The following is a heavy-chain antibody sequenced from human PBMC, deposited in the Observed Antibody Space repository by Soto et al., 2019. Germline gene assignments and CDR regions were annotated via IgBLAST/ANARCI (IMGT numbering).Heavy chain of an antibody. CDR3: AKGVDSSGWFPPGFDY. Sequence: GGSLRLSCAASGFTFSIYAMSWVRQAPGKGLEWVSSISSGGGSTYYADSVKGRFTISRDNSKNTLYLQMNSLRAEDTAVYYCAKGVDSSGWFPPGFDYWGQGTLVTVSS. J-gene: IGHJ4*02. V-gene: IGHV3-23*01. CDR2: ISSGGGST. D-gene: IGHD6-19*01. CDR1: GFTFSIYA.